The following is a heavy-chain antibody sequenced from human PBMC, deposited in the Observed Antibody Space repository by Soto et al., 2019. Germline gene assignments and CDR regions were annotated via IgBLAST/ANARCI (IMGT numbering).Heavy chain of an antibody. J-gene: IGHJ4*02. D-gene: IGHD3-10*01. CDR3: ARGRRHMVRGVRKYFDY. CDR2: INPNSGGT. V-gene: IGHV1-2*02. CDR1: GYTFTGYY. Sequence: ASVKVSCKASGYTFTGYYMHWVRQAPGQGLEWMGWINPNSGGTNYAQKFQGRVTMTRDTSISTAYMELSRLRSDDTAVYYCARGRRHMVRGVRKYFDYWGQGTLVTVSS.